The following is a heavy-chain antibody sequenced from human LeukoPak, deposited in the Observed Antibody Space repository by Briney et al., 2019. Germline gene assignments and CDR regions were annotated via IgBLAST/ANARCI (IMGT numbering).Heavy chain of an antibody. Sequence: PGGSLRLSCAASGFTFSSYAMTWVRQAPGKGLEWVSGISRSGGSTYYADSVKGRFIISRDNSKNTLYPQMNSLRAEDTAVYYCAKELENYGDYVEGFDIWGQGTMVTVSS. CDR1: GFTFSSYA. J-gene: IGHJ3*02. V-gene: IGHV3-23*01. D-gene: IGHD4-17*01. CDR2: ISRSGGST. CDR3: AKELENYGDYVEGFDI.